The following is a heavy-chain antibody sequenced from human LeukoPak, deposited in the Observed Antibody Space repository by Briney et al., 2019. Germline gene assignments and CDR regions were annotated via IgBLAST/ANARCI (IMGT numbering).Heavy chain of an antibody. Sequence: SETLSLTCTVSGGSISGYFWSWVRQPPGKGVEWIAYILYSGSTNYNPSLKSRVTISVDTSKNQFSLMLTSVTAADTAVYYCARTRGYGGNSPRAFDIWGQGTVVTVSS. CDR1: GGSISGYF. V-gene: IGHV4-59*01. D-gene: IGHD4-23*01. CDR2: ILYSGST. J-gene: IGHJ3*02. CDR3: ARTRGYGGNSPRAFDI.